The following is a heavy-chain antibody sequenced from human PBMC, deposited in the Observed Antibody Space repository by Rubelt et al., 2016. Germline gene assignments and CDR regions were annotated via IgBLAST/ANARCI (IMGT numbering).Heavy chain of an antibody. Sequence: GGSLRLSCVGSGFTFSNAWMSWVRQAPGKGLEWVGLIKSKSDGDTIDYAAPVNGRFSISRDDSKNTLYLQMNSLTAEDTAVYYCARDATGWSFDYWGQGTLVTVSA. J-gene: IGHJ4*02. CDR1: GFTFSNAW. D-gene: IGHD6-19*01. V-gene: IGHV3-15*01. CDR2: IKSKSDGDTI. CDR3: ARDATGWSFDY.